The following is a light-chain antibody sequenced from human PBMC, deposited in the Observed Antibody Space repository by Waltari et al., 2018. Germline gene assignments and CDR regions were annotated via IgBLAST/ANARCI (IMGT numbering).Light chain of an antibody. CDR3: SSYISSDTLEL. J-gene: IGLJ2*01. CDR1: SSDVGGYNY. Sequence: HSALPQPASVSGSPGQSITISCTGTSSDVGGYNYVSCYQQHPGKAPKLMIYDVSNRPSGVSNRFSGSKSGNTASLTISGLQAEDEADYYCSSYISSDTLELFGGGTSLTVL. CDR2: DVS. V-gene: IGLV2-14*03.